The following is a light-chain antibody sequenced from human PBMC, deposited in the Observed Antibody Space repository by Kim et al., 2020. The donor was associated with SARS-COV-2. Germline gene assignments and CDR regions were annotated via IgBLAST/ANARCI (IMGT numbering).Light chain of an antibody. CDR3: QRYENLLFT. J-gene: IGKJ3*01. CDR2: DAS. V-gene: IGKV1-33*01. CDR1: QDISNS. Sequence: DIQMTQSPSSLSASLGDRVTITCQASQDISNSLSWYQQKPGKAPKLLIYDASNLETGVPSRFSGSGSGTDFTFTISSLQPEDIATYYCQRYENLLFTFGPGTKVDIK.